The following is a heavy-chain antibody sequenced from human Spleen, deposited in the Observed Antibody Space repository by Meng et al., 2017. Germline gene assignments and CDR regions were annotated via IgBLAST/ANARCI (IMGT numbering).Heavy chain of an antibody. D-gene: IGHD1-26*01. CDR3: ARDQRELSYYAIDV. CDR1: GGSFSGYY. CDR2: INHSGST. Sequence: GSLRLSCAVYGGSFSGYYWSWIRQSPGTGLEWIGEINHSGSTNYNPSLKSRVTISVDTSKNQFSLKLSSVTAADTAAYYCARDQRELSYYAIDVWGQGTTVTVSS. J-gene: IGHJ6*02. V-gene: IGHV4-34*01.